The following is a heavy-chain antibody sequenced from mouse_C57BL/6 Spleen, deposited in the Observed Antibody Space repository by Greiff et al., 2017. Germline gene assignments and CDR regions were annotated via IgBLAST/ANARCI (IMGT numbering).Heavy chain of an antibody. V-gene: IGHV1-9*01. CDR1: GYTFTGYW. CDR3: ARREAYYFDY. J-gene: IGHJ2*01. Sequence: QVQLKQSGAELMKPGASVKLSCKATGYTFTGYWIEWVKQRPGHGLEWIGEILPGSGSTNYNAKFKGKATFTADTSSTTTYMQLSSLTTEDSAIYYCARREAYYFDYWGQGTTLTVSS. CDR2: ILPGSGST.